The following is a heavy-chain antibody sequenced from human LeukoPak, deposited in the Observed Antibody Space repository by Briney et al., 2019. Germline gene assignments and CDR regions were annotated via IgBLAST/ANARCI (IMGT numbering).Heavy chain of an antibody. J-gene: IGHJ4*02. CDR1: GFTVRTNY. Sequence: GGSPRLSCAAPGFTVRTNYMSGGPQAPGKGLEWVSVIYSGVSTYYTDSVTGRFTISRDNSKHTLYLQSNRPRAEDTAVYYCARWYFDYCGQGTLVTVSS. V-gene: IGHV3-53*01. CDR3: ARWYFDY. CDR2: IYSGVST.